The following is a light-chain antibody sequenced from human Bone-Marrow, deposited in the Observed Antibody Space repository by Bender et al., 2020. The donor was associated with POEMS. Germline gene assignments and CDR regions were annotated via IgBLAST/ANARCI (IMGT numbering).Light chain of an antibody. CDR1: NIGSRT. V-gene: IGLV3-21*02. CDR2: DDT. CDR3: QVWDSTSDLVV. Sequence: SYVLTQPPSVSVAPGQTARIPCGGNNIGSRTVQWYQQKPGQAPVLVVYDDTDRPSGIPERFSGSNSGNTATLTISRVEAGDEADYYCQVWDSTSDLVVFGGGTKLTVL. J-gene: IGLJ2*01.